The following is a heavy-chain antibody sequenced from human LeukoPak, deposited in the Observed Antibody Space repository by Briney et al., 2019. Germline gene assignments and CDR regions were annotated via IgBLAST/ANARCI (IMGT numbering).Heavy chain of an antibody. Sequence: GGSLRLSYAASGFTFTNAWMTWVRQAPGKGLEWVGRIKSKADGETTDYAAPVKGRFTMSRDDSKATLYLFMNGLKAEDTAVYYCTTDLGVTMIRGVLVCWGQGALVTVSS. V-gene: IGHV3-15*01. D-gene: IGHD3-10*01. J-gene: IGHJ4*02. CDR1: GFTFTNAW. CDR2: IKSKADGETT. CDR3: TTDLGVTMIRGVLVC.